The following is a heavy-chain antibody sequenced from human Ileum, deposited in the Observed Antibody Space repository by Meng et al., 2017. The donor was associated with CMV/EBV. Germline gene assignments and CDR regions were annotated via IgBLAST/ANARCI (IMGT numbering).Heavy chain of an antibody. J-gene: IGHJ5*02. CDR1: GGPLSSSY. D-gene: IGHD3-10*01. V-gene: IGHV4-4*07. Sequence: HLPGPGPGPLHPSGTLSPTSTVTGGPLSSSYWTWSRQPAGKGLEWIGRIHPTGTTDDNPSLRSRVSMSLDKSKNQFSLKLTSVTAADTAVYYCARAAARGVPVDLWGQGTLVTVSS. CDR2: IHPTGTT. CDR3: ARAAARGVPVDL.